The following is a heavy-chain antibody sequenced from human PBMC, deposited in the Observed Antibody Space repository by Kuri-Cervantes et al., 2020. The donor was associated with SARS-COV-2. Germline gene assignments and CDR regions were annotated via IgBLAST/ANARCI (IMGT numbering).Heavy chain of an antibody. CDR2: IHYSGST. Sequence: ESLKISCDVYGGSFSEHYWTWIRQPPGKGLEWIGYIHYSGSTNYNPSLKSRVTISVDTAKNQFSLKLSSVTTADTAVYYCARWIYESLYFFDFWGQGTLVTVSS. CDR3: ARWIYESLYFFDF. J-gene: IGHJ4*02. D-gene: IGHD3-3*01. V-gene: IGHV4-59*11. CDR1: GGSFSEHY.